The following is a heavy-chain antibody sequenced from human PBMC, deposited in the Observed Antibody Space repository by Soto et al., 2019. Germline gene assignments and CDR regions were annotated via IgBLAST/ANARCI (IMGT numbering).Heavy chain of an antibody. CDR1: GFTFSSYG. J-gene: IGHJ4*02. D-gene: IGHD5-18*01. Sequence: GGSLRLSCAASGFTFSSYGMHWVRQAPGKGLEWVAVISYDGSNKYYADSVKGRFTISRDNSKNTLYLQMNSLRAEDTAVYYCAKDLGLWIQLWLPDYWGQGTLVTVSS. CDR3: AKDLGLWIQLWLPDY. V-gene: IGHV3-30*18. CDR2: ISYDGSNK.